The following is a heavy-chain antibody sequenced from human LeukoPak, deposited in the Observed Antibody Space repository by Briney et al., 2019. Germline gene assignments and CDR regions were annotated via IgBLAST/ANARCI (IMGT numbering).Heavy chain of an antibody. D-gene: IGHD5-18*01. CDR1: GYTFTSYD. CDR3: ATELRGYSYGSYIDY. Sequence: ASVKVSCKASGYTFTSYDINWVRQATGQGLEWMGWMNPNSGNTGYAQKFQGRVTMTEDTSTDTAYTELSSLRSEDTAVYYCATELRGYSYGSYIDYWGQGTLVTVSS. J-gene: IGHJ4*02. CDR2: MNPNSGNT. V-gene: IGHV1-8*01.